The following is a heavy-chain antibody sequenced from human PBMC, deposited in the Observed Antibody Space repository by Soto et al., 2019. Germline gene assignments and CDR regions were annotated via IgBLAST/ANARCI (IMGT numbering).Heavy chain of an antibody. Sequence: ASVKVSCKASGYTFTSYGISWVRQAPGQGLEWMGWISAYNGNTNYAQKLQGRVTMTTDTSTSTAYMELRSLRSDDTAVYYCARGPNYYDSSGYYSDAFDIWGQGTMVTVSS. J-gene: IGHJ3*02. CDR3: ARGPNYYDSSGYYSDAFDI. D-gene: IGHD3-22*01. V-gene: IGHV1-18*01. CDR1: GYTFTSYG. CDR2: ISAYNGNT.